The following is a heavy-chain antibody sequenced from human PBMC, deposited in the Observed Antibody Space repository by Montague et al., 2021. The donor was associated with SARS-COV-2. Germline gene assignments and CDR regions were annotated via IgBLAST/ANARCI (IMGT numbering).Heavy chain of an antibody. CDR2: MYYRGST. J-gene: IGHJ4*02. V-gene: IGHV4-39*01. CDR3: ATQEDPSGWIPGPFDF. CDR1: GGSISNSTYY. D-gene: IGHD6-19*01. Sequence: SETLSLTCTVSGGSISNSTYYWAWTRQPPGKGLEWIGSMYYRGSTYYNPSLKSRVFISVDTTKKQLSLTLTSVTAADTAVYYCATQEDPSGWIPGPFDFWGQGTLLSVSS.